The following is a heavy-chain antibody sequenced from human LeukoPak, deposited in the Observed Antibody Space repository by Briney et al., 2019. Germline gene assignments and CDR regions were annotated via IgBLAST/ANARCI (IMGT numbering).Heavy chain of an antibody. V-gene: IGHV4-39*01. D-gene: IGHD4-11*01. J-gene: IGHJ5*02. CDR1: GGSISSSSYY. CDR2: IYYSGST. CDR3: ARHDYSNYVWFDP. Sequence: SETLSLTCTVSGGSISSSSYYRGWIRQPPGKGLEWIGSIYYSGSTYYNPSLKSRVTISVDTSKNQFSLKLSSVTAADTAVYYCARHDYSNYVWFDPWGQGTLVTVSS.